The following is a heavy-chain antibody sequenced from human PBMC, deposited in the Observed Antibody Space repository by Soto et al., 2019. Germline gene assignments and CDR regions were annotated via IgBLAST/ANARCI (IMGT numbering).Heavy chain of an antibody. CDR3: ATIPATTILTDY. V-gene: IGHV4-39*01. D-gene: IGHD2-2*02. J-gene: IGHJ4*02. CDR1: GGSITISYY. Sequence: LSLTCTVSGGSITISYYWGWIRQPPGKGLEWIGSIYYSGSTYYNPSLKSRVTISVDTSKNQFSLKLSSVTAADTAVYYCATIPATTILTDYWGQGTLVTVSS. CDR2: IYYSGST.